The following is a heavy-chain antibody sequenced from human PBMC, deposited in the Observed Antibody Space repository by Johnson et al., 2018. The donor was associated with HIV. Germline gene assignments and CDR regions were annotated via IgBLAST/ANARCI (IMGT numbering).Heavy chain of an antibody. CDR2: SNWNGGST. D-gene: IGHD2-21*02. CDR1: GFIFSSYG. Sequence: VQLVESGGGVVQPGRSLRLSCAASGFIFSSYGMSWVRQAPGKGLEWVSGSNWNGGSTGYADSVKGRFTISRDNAKNSLYLQMNSLRAEDTAVYYCARGGYCGGDCYDGVAFDIWGQGTMVTVSS. V-gene: IGHV3-20*04. J-gene: IGHJ3*02. CDR3: ARGGYCGGDCYDGVAFDI.